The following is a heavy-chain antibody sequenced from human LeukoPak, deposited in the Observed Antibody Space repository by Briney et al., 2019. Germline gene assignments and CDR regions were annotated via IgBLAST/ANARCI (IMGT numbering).Heavy chain of an antibody. J-gene: IGHJ4*02. V-gene: IGHV3-23*01. Sequence: PGGSLRLSCAASGFTFSNYAMSWVRQAPGKGLEWVSAISGSGGSTYYADSVKGRFTISRDDSKNTLYLQMSSLRAEDTAVYYCAKAGPYCSSTSCSVDYWGQGTLVTVSS. CDR3: AKAGPYCSSTSCSVDY. D-gene: IGHD2-2*01. CDR1: GFTFSNYA. CDR2: ISGSGGST.